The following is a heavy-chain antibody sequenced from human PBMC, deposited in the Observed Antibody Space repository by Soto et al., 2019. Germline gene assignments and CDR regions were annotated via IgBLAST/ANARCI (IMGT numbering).Heavy chain of an antibody. D-gene: IGHD2-15*01. Sequence: SETLSLTCTVSGGSISGYYWRWVRQPAGKGLEWVGRIYSDGTTNYSPSLKRRVTMSMDTSKDQFSLHLNSVTSGDTDVYYCSRVGCSNSTCFTTGMDVWGQGTTVTVS. CDR1: GGSISGYY. V-gene: IGHV4-4*07. CDR3: SRVGCSNSTCFTTGMDV. CDR2: IYSDGTT. J-gene: IGHJ6*02.